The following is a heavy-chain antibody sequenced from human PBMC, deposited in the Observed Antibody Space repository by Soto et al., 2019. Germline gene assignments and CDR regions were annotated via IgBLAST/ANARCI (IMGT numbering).Heavy chain of an antibody. CDR2: IWYDGSNK. V-gene: IGHV3-33*01. CDR3: ARDQQWLVRFYFDF. J-gene: IGHJ4*02. D-gene: IGHD6-19*01. Sequence: QVQLVESGGGVVQPGNSLRLSCAASGFTFSSYRMHWVRQAPGKGLEWVAVIWYDGSNKYYADSVKGRFTISRDNSKNTLYLQMNSLRAEDTAVYYCARDQQWLVRFYFDFWGQGTLVTVSS. CDR1: GFTFSSYR.